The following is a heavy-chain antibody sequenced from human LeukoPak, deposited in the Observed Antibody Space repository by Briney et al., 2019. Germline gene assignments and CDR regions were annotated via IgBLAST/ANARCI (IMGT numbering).Heavy chain of an antibody. D-gene: IGHD2-2*01. CDR1: GGXFSRYA. CDR2: IIPILGIA. V-gene: IGHV1-69*04. J-gene: IGHJ5*02. Sequence: SVKVSCKASGGXFSRYAMSWARQAPGQGLEWMGRIIPILGIANYAQKFQGRVTITADKSTSTAYMELSSLRSEDTAVYYCARGDCSSTNCYEAWGQGTLVTVSS. CDR3: ARGDCSSTNCYEA.